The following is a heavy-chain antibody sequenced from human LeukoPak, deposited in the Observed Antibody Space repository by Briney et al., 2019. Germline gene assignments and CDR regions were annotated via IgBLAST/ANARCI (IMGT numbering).Heavy chain of an antibody. CDR2: IYYSGST. V-gene: IGHV4-39*07. CDR1: GGSISSSSYY. J-gene: IGHJ4*02. D-gene: IGHD6-19*01. CDR3: VYGNSRGWGCFDY. Sequence: SETLSLTCTVSGGSISSSSYYWGWIRQLPGKGLEWIGSIYYSGSTYYNPSLKSRVTISVDKSKNQFSLQLSSVTAADTAVYYCVYGNSRGWGCFDYWGQGTLVTVSS.